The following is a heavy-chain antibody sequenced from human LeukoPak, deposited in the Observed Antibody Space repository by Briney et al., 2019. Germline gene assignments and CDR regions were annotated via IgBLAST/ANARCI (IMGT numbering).Heavy chain of an antibody. CDR1: GGSITGHY. CDR3: ATLGQSDGWYLGAFDI. CDR2: TSYSRTT. J-gene: IGHJ3*02. V-gene: IGHV4-59*08. Sequence: SETLSLTCAVYGGSITGHYWNWIRQTPGMRLEWIGYTSYSRTTIYNSYFKGRATMSIDTSKNQLYLNLTSVTATDTAVYYCATLGQSDGWYLGAFDIWGQGTTVIVSS. D-gene: IGHD6-19*01.